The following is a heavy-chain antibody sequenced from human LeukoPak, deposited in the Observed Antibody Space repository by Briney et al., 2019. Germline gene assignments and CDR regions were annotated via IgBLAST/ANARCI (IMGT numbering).Heavy chain of an antibody. D-gene: IGHD5-24*01. CDR2: IYSGGST. J-gene: IGHJ4*02. CDR3: ANQGYNNLLGTYFAS. Sequence: GGSLRLSCAASGFTVSSNYMSWVRQAPGKGLEWVSVIYSGGSTYYADSVKGRFTVSRDNSKNTLYLQMTSLRPEDTAVYYCANQGYNNLLGTYFASWGQGTLVTVSS. V-gene: IGHV3-53*01. CDR1: GFTVSSNY.